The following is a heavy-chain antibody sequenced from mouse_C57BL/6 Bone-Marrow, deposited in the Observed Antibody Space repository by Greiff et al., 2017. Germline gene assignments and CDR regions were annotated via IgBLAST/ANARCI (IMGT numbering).Heavy chain of an antibody. V-gene: IGHV1-69*01. Sequence: QVQLQQPGAELVMPGASVKLSCKASGYTFTSYWMHWVKQRPGQGLEWIGEIDPSDSYTNYNQKFKGKSTLTVDKSSSTAYMQLSSLTSEDSAVYYCAGDYGSPFAYWGQGTLVTVSA. CDR3: AGDYGSPFAY. D-gene: IGHD1-1*01. J-gene: IGHJ3*01. CDR2: IDPSDSYT. CDR1: GYTFTSYW.